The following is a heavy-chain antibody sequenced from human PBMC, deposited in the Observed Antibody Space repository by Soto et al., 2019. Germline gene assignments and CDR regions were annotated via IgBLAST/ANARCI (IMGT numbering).Heavy chain of an antibody. V-gene: IGHV3-23*01. D-gene: IGHD4-17*01. Sequence: LWGGQRLSCAAPGFSLSTYPMVWVRQAPGKRLEAVSSISGSGDKTYYKDSVKGRFTISRDNSKNTVDLQMNSLRPEDTAVYYCAKILSTVTTYYYGMDAWGQGTTVTVSS. CDR2: ISGSGDKT. CDR1: GFSLSTYP. J-gene: IGHJ6*02. CDR3: AKILSTVTTYYYGMDA.